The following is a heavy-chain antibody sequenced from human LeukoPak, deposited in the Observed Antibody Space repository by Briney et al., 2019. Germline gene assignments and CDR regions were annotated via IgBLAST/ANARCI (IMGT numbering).Heavy chain of an antibody. Sequence: PSETLSLTCTVSGGSISSYYWSWIRQPPGKGLEWIGSIYHSGSTYYNPSLKSRVTISVDTSKNQFSLKLSSVTAADTAVYYCARVYGGVAVAGFDYWGQGTLVTVSS. V-gene: IGHV4-38-2*02. CDR3: ARVYGGVAVAGFDY. CDR2: IYHSGST. J-gene: IGHJ4*02. D-gene: IGHD6-19*01. CDR1: GGSISSYY.